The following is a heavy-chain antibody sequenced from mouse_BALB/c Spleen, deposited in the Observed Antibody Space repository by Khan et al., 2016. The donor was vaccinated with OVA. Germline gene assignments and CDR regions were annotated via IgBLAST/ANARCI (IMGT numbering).Heavy chain of an antibody. J-gene: IGHJ4*01. Sequence: QMQLEESGPGLVAPSQSLSITCTISGFSLTNYGVHWVRQPPGKGLEWLVLMWSDGSTTYNSALKSRLTISKDNSKSQVFLKMNSLQTDDTAMYFCSRQPYYHYNVMDYWGQVTSVTVSS. CDR3: SRQPYYHYNVMDY. V-gene: IGHV2-6-1*01. CDR1: GFSLTNYG. CDR2: MWSDGST. D-gene: IGHD2-10*01.